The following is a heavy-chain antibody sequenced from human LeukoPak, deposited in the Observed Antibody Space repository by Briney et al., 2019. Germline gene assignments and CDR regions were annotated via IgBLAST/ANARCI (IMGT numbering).Heavy chain of an antibody. CDR2: IYYSGST. V-gene: IGHV4-59*01. D-gene: IGHD3-22*01. Sequence: SETLSLTCTVSGGSISSYYWSWIRQPPGTGLEWSGYIYYSGSTNYNPSLKSRVTISVDTSKNQFSLKLSSVTAADTAVYYCARATYYYDSSGYYRRVIPENWFDPWGQGTLVTVSS. CDR3: ARATYYYDSSGYYRRVIPENWFDP. CDR1: GGSISSYY. J-gene: IGHJ5*02.